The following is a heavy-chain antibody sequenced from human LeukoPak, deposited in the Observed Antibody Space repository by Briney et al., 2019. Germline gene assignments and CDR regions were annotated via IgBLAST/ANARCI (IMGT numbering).Heavy chain of an antibody. J-gene: IGHJ6*02. V-gene: IGHV4-59*01. CDR3: ARGGVTDQWLVPPYYHYGMDV. Sequence: PSETLSLTCTVSGGSISSYYWSWIRQPPGKGLEWIGYIYYSGSTNYNPSLKSRVTISVDTSKNQFSLKLSSVTAADTAVYYCARGGVTDQWLVPPYYHYGMDVWGQGTTVNVSS. D-gene: IGHD6-19*01. CDR2: IYYSGST. CDR1: GGSISSYY.